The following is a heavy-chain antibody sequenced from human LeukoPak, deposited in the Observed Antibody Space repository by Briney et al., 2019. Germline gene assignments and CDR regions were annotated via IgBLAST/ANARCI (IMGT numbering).Heavy chain of an antibody. CDR2: IIPIFGTA. D-gene: IGHD2-2*01. CDR1: GGTFSSNA. J-gene: IGHJ6*04. Sequence: EASVKVSCKASGGTFSSNAISWVRQAPGQGLEWMGRIIPIFGTANYAQKFQGRVTITADKSTSTDYMELSSLRSEDTAVYYCARGPDIVVVPAAHAGEDYSYGMDVWGKGTTVTVSS. V-gene: IGHV1-69*06. CDR3: ARGPDIVVVPAAHAGEDYSYGMDV.